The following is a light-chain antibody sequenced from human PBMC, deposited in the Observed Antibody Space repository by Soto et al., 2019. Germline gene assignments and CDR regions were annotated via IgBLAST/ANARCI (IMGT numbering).Light chain of an antibody. CDR1: QSVSAGY. CDR3: HQRQSCPRT. CDR2: GAS. J-gene: IGKJ1*01. Sequence: DIVLTQSPGTLSLSPGERATLSCRASQSVSAGYFAWYQQKPGQAPRLLIYGASSRATGIPDRFSGSGSGTDFTLTISRLEPEDFAVYYCHQRQSCPRTFGQGTKVDIK. V-gene: IGKV3-20*01.